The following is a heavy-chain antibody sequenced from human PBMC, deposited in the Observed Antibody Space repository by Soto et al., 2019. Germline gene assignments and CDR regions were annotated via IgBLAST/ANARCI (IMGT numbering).Heavy chain of an antibody. V-gene: IGHV4-34*01. Sequence: LSLTCAVYGGSFSGYYWSWIRQPPGKGLEWIGEINHSGSTNYNPSLKSRVTISVDTSKNQFSLKLSSVTAADTAVYYCARVITIFGVVIIPVRHRYFDYWGQGTLVTVSS. CDR1: GGSFSGYY. D-gene: IGHD3-3*01. J-gene: IGHJ4*02. CDR3: ARVITIFGVVIIPVRHRYFDY. CDR2: INHSGST.